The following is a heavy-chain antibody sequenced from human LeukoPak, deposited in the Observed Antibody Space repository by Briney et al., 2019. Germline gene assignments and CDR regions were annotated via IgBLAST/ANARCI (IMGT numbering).Heavy chain of an antibody. CDR3: ARHSSVLNSFDP. D-gene: IGHD3-22*01. CDR2: IGPGHSQT. Sequence: KHGESLKISCKGSAYSFTNYWISWVPQIPGKGLEWMGRIGPGHSQTNYSPSFHGHVTISADKSISTAYLQWSSLKASDTAMYYCARHSSVLNSFDPWGQGTLVTVSS. J-gene: IGHJ5*02. CDR1: AYSFTNYW. V-gene: IGHV5-10-1*01.